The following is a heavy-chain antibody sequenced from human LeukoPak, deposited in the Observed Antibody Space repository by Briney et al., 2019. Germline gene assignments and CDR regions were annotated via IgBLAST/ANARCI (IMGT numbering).Heavy chain of an antibody. V-gene: IGHV1-69*13. CDR2: IIPIFGTA. J-gene: IGHJ5*02. D-gene: IGHD3-9*01. Sequence: SVKVSCKASGGTFSSYAISWVRQAPGQGLEWMGGIIPIFGTANYAQKFQGRVTITADESTSTAYMELSSLRSEDTAVYYCAREYVYDILTGYYTWFDPWGQGTLVTVSS. CDR1: GGTFSSYA. CDR3: AREYVYDILTGYYTWFDP.